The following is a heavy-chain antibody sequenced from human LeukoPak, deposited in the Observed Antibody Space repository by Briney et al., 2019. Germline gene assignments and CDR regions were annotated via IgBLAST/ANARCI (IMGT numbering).Heavy chain of an antibody. Sequence: GGSLRLSCAASGLTFDDYAMHCVRRAPGKGLEWLSGISWNGGNIGCAGSVKGRFIISRDNARNALDHEMNSLRAENMALYYCAKGGIAVAGTWFDPWGQGPLVTVS. D-gene: IGHD6-19*01. CDR2: ISWNGGNI. V-gene: IGHV3-9*03. CDR1: GLTFDDYA. CDR3: AKGGIAVAGTWFDP. J-gene: IGHJ5*02.